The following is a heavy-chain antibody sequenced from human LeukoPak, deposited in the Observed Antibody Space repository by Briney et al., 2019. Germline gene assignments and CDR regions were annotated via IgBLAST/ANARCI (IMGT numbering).Heavy chain of an antibody. CDR1: GYTFTGYY. V-gene: IGHV1-2*02. CDR2: INPNSGGT. D-gene: IGHD5-12*01. J-gene: IGHJ5*02. CDR3: ARGGEVATLGWFDP. Sequence: ASVKASCKASGYTFTGYYMHWVRQAPGQGLEWMGWINPNSGGTNYAQKFQGRVTMTRDTSISTAYMELSRLRSDDTAVYYCARGGEVATLGWFDPWGQGTLVTVSS.